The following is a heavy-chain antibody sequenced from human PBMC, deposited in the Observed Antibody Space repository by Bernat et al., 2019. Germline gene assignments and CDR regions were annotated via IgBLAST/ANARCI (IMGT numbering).Heavy chain of an antibody. J-gene: IGHJ4*02. CDR1: GGSISSSNYY. V-gene: IGHV4-39*01. CDR2: IYYSGST. CDR3: ARLGYCTGGVCSTRGGYLGY. Sequence: LQLQESGPGLVKPSETLSLPCTVSGGSISSSNYYWGWIRQPPGEGLEWIGNIYYSGSTYYNPSLKSRVTISEETSKSQFSVEINSVTAAETAVYYCARLGYCTGGVCSTRGGYLGYRGQRTLVTVSS. D-gene: IGHD2-8*02.